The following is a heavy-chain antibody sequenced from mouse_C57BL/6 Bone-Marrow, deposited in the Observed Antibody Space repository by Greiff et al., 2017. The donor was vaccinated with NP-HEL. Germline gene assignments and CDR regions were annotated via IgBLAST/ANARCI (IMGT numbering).Heavy chain of an antibody. Sequence: EVKLVESEGGLVQPGSSMKLSCTASGFTFSDYYMAWVRQVPEKGLEWVANINYDGSSTYYLDSLKSRFIISRDNAKNILYLQMSSLKSEDTATYYCARTYDGYYLYYFDYWGQGTTLTASS. CDR2: INYDGSST. CDR1: GFTFSDYY. D-gene: IGHD2-3*01. V-gene: IGHV5-16*01. CDR3: ARTYDGYYLYYFDY. J-gene: IGHJ2*01.